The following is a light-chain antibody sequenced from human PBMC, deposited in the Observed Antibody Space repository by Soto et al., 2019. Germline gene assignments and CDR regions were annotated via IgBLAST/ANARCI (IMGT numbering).Light chain of an antibody. CDR1: TGPVTSGHY. Sequence: QAVVAQEPSLTVSPGGTVTLTCDSNTGPVTSGHYPYWFQQQPGQAPRTLIYDTTRKHSWTPARFSGSLLGGKAALTLSGAQPEDEADYYCLLYYNGVRVFGGGTKLTVL. V-gene: IGLV7-46*01. CDR3: LLYYNGVRV. J-gene: IGLJ3*02. CDR2: DTT.